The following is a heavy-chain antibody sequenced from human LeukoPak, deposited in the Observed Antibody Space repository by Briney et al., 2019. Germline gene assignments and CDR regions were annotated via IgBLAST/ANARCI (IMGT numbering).Heavy chain of an antibody. CDR3: ARGGASSRPFHY. D-gene: IGHD2-2*01. CDR1: GGSMTTYY. CDR2: ISYSGTT. V-gene: IGHV4-59*01. J-gene: IGHJ4*02. Sequence: PSETLSLTCTVSGGSMTTYYWSWIRQPPGKGLEWIGFISYSGTTNYNPSLKSRVTISVDTSKNRFSLKVNSVTAADTAVYYCARGGASSRPFHYWGQGTLVTVSS.